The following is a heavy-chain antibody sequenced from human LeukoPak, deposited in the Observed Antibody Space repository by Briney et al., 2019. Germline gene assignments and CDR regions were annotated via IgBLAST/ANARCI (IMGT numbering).Heavy chain of an antibody. CDR3: AKGYCTGTSCYTGLDY. V-gene: IGHV3-30*02. J-gene: IGHJ4*02. CDR2: IRYDGSTK. D-gene: IGHD2-2*02. CDR1: GFTFSTYG. Sequence: GGSLRLSCAASGFTFSTYGMHWVRQAPGKGLEWVAFIRYDGSTKYYADSVKGRFTISRDNSKNTLYLQTNSLSAEDTALYFCAKGYCTGTSCYTGLDYWGQGTLVTVSS.